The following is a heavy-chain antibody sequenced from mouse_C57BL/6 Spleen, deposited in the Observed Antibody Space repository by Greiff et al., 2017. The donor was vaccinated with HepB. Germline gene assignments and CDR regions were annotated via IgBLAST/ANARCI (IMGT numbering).Heavy chain of an antibody. D-gene: IGHD1-1*01. CDR2: IYPGDGDT. CDR1: GYAFSSSW. J-gene: IGHJ2*01. CDR3: ANYGSTQYYFDY. Sequence: VHLVESGPELVKPGASVKISCKASGYAFSSSWMNWVKQRPGKGLEWIGRIYPGDGDTNYNGKFKGKATLTADKASSTAYMQLSSLTSEDSAVYFCANYGSTQYYFDYWGQGTTLTVSS. V-gene: IGHV1-82*01.